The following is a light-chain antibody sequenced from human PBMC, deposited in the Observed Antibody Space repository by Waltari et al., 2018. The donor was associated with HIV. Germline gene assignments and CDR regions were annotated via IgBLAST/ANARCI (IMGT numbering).Light chain of an antibody. J-gene: IGKJ1*01. CDR3: QQDYNYPRT. CDR1: QDISSY. V-gene: IGKV1-8*01. Sequence: ATRMTQSPSSPSASTGDSVTSTCRASQDISSYLAWYHQKPGKAPNLLIYGGSTLQTGVPSRFSGSGSGTDFTLTISCLQSEDFATYYCQQDYNYPRTFGQGTKVEIK. CDR2: GGS.